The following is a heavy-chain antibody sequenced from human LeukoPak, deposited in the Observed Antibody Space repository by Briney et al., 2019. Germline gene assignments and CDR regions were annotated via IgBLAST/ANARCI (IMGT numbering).Heavy chain of an antibody. CDR3: ARDGGYCSSTSCYLGV. CDR2: ISSTSSTT. D-gene: IGHD2-2*01. CDR1: GFTFSSYS. V-gene: IGHV3-48*01. Sequence: GGSLRLSCAASGFTFSSYSMNWIRQAPGKGLEWVSYISSTSSTTNYADSVKGRFTISRGNAKNSLYLQMNSLRAEDTAVYYCARDGGYCSSTSCYLGVWGQGTMVTVSS. J-gene: IGHJ3*01.